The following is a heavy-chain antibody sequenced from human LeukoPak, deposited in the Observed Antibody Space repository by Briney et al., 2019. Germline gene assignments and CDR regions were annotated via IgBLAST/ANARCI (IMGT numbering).Heavy chain of an antibody. CDR3: AGSNQADDY. CDR2: INPGGSSI. Sequence: GGSLRLSCAASGFTFSSYWMHWVRQVPGKGLVWVARINPGGSSITYADSVKGRFTISRDNAKNTLYLQMDSLRAEDAGVYYCAGSNQADDYWGQGTLVTVSS. V-gene: IGHV3-74*01. D-gene: IGHD1-14*01. J-gene: IGHJ4*02. CDR1: GFTFSSYW.